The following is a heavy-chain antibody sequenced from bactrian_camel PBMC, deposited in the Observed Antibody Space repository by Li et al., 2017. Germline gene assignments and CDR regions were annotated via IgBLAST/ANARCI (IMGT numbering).Heavy chain of an antibody. J-gene: IGHJ2*01. D-gene: IGHD2*01. CDR2: IYSGGEPT. V-gene: IGHV3S40*01. CDR1: GSTFAGGNC. CDR3: AAARYCSENGGTLSFLRYLDI. Sequence: VQLVESGGGSVQFGGSLRLSCAASGSTFAGGNCMGWFRQAPGREREGVAGIYSGGEPTYYAASVKGRFTISQDNAENTVHLQMNSLTPEDTAMYYCAAARYCSENGGTLSFLRYLDIEGHGTQVTVS.